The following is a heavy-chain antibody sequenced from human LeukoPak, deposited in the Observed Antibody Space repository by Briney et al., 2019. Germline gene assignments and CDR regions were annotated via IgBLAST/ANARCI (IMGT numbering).Heavy chain of an antibody. CDR1: GYTFTSYG. CDR2: IIADNGNT. CDR3: ARVGHRGDDILTGYSLLRDYYYGMDV. J-gene: IGHJ6*02. Sequence: ASVKVSCTASGYTFTSYGISWVRQAPGQGLEWMGWIIADNGNTNYAQKLQGRVTMTRDTSTSTAYMELRSLRSNDTAVYYCARVGHRGDDILTGYSLLRDYYYGMDVWGQGTTVTVSS. D-gene: IGHD3-9*01. V-gene: IGHV1-18*01.